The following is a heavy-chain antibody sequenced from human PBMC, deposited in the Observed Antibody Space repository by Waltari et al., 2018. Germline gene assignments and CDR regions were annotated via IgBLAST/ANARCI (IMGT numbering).Heavy chain of an antibody. D-gene: IGHD6-19*01. CDR1: GYNFIIYG. Sequence: QVQLVQSGPEVKKPGASVKVSCKASGYNFIIYGIDWVRQAPGQGLGWRGWSSPSNGNTNYAQKFQCRVTMTTDTSTTTAYMELSSLRSEDTAVLYCATALGDSSSASRPFDFWGQGTMITVSS. CDR3: ATALGDSSSASRPFDF. J-gene: IGHJ3*01. V-gene: IGHV1-18*01. CDR2: SSPSNGNT.